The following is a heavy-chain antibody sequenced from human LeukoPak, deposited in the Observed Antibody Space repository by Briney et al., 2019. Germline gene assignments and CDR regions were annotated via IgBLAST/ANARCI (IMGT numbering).Heavy chain of an antibody. CDR1: GFTFSSYA. V-gene: IGHV3-23*01. CDR2: ISGSGGST. J-gene: IGHJ4*02. Sequence: GGSLRLSCAASGFTFSSYAMSWVRQAPGKGLEWVSAISGSGGSTYYADSVKGRFTISRDNSKNTLYLQMNSLRAEDTAVYYCTRTHSKHYYFDYWGQGTLVTVPS. D-gene: IGHD1-7*01. CDR3: TRTHSKHYYFDY.